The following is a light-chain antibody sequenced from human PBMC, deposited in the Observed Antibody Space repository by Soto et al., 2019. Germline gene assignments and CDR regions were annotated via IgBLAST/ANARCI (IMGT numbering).Light chain of an antibody. J-gene: IGKJ1*01. Sequence: DIQMTQSPSSLSASIGDRVTITCRASQTISDFLNWYQQKPGKAPKLLIYAASSLQGGVPSRFSGSGSGTNFTLTISGLKNEDCATYSCQQSFSTTRTFGQGTKVDIK. CDR1: QTISDF. CDR2: AAS. V-gene: IGKV1-39*01. CDR3: QQSFSTTRT.